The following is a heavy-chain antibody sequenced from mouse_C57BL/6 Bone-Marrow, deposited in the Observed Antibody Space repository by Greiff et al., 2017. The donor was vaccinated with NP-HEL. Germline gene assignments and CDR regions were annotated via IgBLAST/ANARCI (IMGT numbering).Heavy chain of an antibody. CDR2: ILPGSGST. CDR1: GYTFTGYW. D-gene: IGHD2-4*01. J-gene: IGHJ3*01. V-gene: IGHV1-9*01. Sequence: QVQLQQSGAELMKPGASVKLSCKATGYTFTGYWIEWVKQRPGHGLEWIGEILPGSGSTNYIEKFKGKATFTADTSSNTAYMQLSSLTTEDSAIYYCARWDDYDEAYWGQGTLVTVSA. CDR3: ARWDDYDEAY.